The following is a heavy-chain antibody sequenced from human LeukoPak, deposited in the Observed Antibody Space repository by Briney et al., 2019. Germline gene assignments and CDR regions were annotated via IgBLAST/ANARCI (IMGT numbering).Heavy chain of an antibody. Sequence: GRSLRLSCAASGFTFSSYGMHWVRQAPGKGLEWVAVIWYDGSNKYYADSVKGRFTISRDNSKNTPYLKMNSLRAEDTAVYYCARNQDYGVYNSVGAFDIWGQGTMVTVSS. CDR3: ARNQDYGVYNSVGAFDI. V-gene: IGHV3-33*01. CDR2: IWYDGSNK. J-gene: IGHJ3*02. CDR1: GFTFSSYG. D-gene: IGHD4-17*01.